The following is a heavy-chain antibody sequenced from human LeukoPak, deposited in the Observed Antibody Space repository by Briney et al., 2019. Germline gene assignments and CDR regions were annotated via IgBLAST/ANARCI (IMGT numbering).Heavy chain of an antibody. J-gene: IGHJ4*02. Sequence: GGSLRLSCAASGFTFSTYAMSWVRPAPGKGLGWVSTISSGGGFTYYADSVKGRFTISRDSSKNTLCLQMNSLRAEDTAVYYCAKDLRIRAGVPDYWGQGTLVTVSS. CDR3: AKDLRIRAGVPDY. V-gene: IGHV3-23*01. CDR1: GFTFSTYA. CDR2: ISSGGGFT. D-gene: IGHD2-8*01.